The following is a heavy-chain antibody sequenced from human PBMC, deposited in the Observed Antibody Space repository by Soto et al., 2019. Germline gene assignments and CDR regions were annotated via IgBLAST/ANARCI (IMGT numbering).Heavy chain of an antibody. J-gene: IGHJ4*02. CDR1: GGSISSSRCH. CDR3: ARRFTMTVVVFDY. CDR2: IKYSGTT. Sequence: PSETLSLTCTVSGGSISSSRCHWGLIRQPPGKGLEWIASIKYSGTTFYNPSLKSRVTLSVDTSKNQFALKLSSVTAAETAVYYCARRFTMTVVVFDYWGQGAPVTVSS. V-gene: IGHV4-39*01. D-gene: IGHD3-22*01.